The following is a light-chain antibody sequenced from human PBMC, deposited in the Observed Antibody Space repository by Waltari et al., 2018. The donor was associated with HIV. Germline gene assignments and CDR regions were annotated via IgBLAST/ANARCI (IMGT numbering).Light chain of an antibody. V-gene: IGLV1-40*01. J-gene: IGLJ1*01. Sequence: QSVLTQPPSVSGAPGQRVTISCPGCSSNIGAGYDVHWYQQLPGTAPKLLIYGNSNRPSGVPDRFSGSKSGTSASLAITGLQAEDEADYYCQSYDSSLSGYVFGTGTKVTVL. CDR3: QSYDSSLSGYV. CDR1: SSNIGAGYD. CDR2: GNS.